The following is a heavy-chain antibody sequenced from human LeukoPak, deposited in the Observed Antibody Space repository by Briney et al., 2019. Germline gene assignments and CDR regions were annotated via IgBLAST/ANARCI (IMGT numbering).Heavy chain of an antibody. CDR1: GYTFTDYY. D-gene: IGHD2-21*01. J-gene: IGHJ5*02. CDR3: ARADRLHGGPYLIGP. CDR2: INPNTGGT. Sequence: ASVKVSCKTSGYTFTDYYMHWVRQAPGQGLEWMGWINPNTGGTSSAQKFQGRVTMSRDTAITTVYMEVSWLTTDDTAIYYCARADRLHGGPYLIGPWGQGTLVTVSS. V-gene: IGHV1-2*02.